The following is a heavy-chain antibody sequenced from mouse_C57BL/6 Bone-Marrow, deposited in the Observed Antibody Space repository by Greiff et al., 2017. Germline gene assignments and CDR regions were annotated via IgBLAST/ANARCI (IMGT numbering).Heavy chain of an antibody. J-gene: IGHJ3*01. V-gene: IGHV1-69*01. Sequence: QVQLKESGAELVMPGASVKLSCKASGYTFTSYWMHWVKQRPGQGLEWIGEIDPSDSYTNYNQKFKGKSTLTVDKSSSTAYMQLSSLTSEDSAVYYCARRGVTTPLAYWGQGTLVTVSA. CDR3: ARRGVTTPLAY. D-gene: IGHD2-2*01. CDR2: IDPSDSYT. CDR1: GYTFTSYW.